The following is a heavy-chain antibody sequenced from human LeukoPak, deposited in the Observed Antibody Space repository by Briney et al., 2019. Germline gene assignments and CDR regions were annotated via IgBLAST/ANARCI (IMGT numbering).Heavy chain of an antibody. V-gene: IGHV3-49*04. CDR1: GFTFSNAW. CDR3: TRHEKDYYYYCYYMDI. J-gene: IGHJ6*03. CDR2: IRSKAYGGTT. Sequence: GGSLRLSCAASGFTFSNAWMSWGRQAPGKGLEWVGVIRSKAYGGTTEYAASVKGRFTISRDDSTSIAYLQMHSLKTEDTAVYYCTRHEKDYYYYCYYMDIWGKGTTVTVSS. D-gene: IGHD2-15*01.